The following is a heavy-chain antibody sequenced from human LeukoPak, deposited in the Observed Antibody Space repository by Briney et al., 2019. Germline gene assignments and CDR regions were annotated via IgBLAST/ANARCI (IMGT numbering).Heavy chain of an antibody. Sequence: PGRSLRLSCAASGFTFSSYAMHWVRQASGKGLEWVAVISYDGSNKYYADSVKGRFTISRDNSKNTLYLQMNSLRAEDTAVYYCARHSSYGDFDYWGQGTLVTVSS. CDR1: GFTFSSYA. J-gene: IGHJ4*02. CDR2: ISYDGSNK. V-gene: IGHV3-30*04. D-gene: IGHD4-17*01. CDR3: ARHSSYGDFDY.